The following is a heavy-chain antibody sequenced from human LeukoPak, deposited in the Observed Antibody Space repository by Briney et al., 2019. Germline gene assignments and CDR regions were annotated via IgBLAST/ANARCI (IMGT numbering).Heavy chain of an antibody. Sequence: PGGSLRLSCAASGFTFSSYEMNWVRQAPGKGLEWVSYISSSGSTIYYADSVKGRFTISRDNAKNSLYLQMNSLRAEDTAVYYCARARRPGYSSGWYFDYWGQGTLVTVSS. J-gene: IGHJ4*02. CDR1: GFTFSSYE. D-gene: IGHD6-19*01. CDR3: ARARRPGYSSGWYFDY. V-gene: IGHV3-48*03. CDR2: ISSSGSTI.